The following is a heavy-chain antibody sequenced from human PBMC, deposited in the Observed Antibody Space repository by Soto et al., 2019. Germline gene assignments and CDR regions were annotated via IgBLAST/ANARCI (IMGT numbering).Heavy chain of an antibody. D-gene: IGHD3-10*01. J-gene: IGHJ2*01. Sequence: QLQLLESGSGLVRPSQTLSLTCAVSGGSLSSGGCSWNWIRLPPGKSLEWIGYIFDTGNTYYSTSLKSRVTMAVDTSRNQFPLRLASVSAADTAMYYSPCLNGYNGSFDPWGRGTLVPVSS. CDR2: IFDTGNT. V-gene: IGHV4-30-2*01. CDR3: PCLNGYNGSFDP. CDR1: GGSLSSGGCS.